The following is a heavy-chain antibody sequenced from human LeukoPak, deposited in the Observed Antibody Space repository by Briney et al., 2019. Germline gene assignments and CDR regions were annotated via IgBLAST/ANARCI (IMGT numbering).Heavy chain of an antibody. D-gene: IGHD3-10*01. V-gene: IGHV3-74*01. Sequence: PGGSLRLSCAASGFTFSDYWIHWVRQAPGKGLVWVSRINTDGSITNYADSVKGRFTISGDNAKNTLYLQMSSLRAEDTAVYYRARDRGPRTGFMVREAYDYWGQGTLVTVSS. CDR1: GFTFSDYW. CDR2: INTDGSIT. J-gene: IGHJ4*02. CDR3: ARDRGPRTGFMVREAYDY.